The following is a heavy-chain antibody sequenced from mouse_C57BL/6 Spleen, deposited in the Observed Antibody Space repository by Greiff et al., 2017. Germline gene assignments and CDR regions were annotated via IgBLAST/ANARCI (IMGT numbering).Heavy chain of an antibody. V-gene: IGHV14-4*01. CDR1: GFNIKDDY. CDR2: IDPESGDT. D-gene: IGHD1-1*01. CDR3: TTAYGSSWYFDV. Sequence: EVQLQQSGAELVRPGASVKLSCTASGFNIKDDYMHWVKQRPEQGLEWIGWIDPESGDTEYASKFQGKATISADTSSNTAYLQLSSLTSADTAVYDCTTAYGSSWYFDVWGTGTTVTVSA. J-gene: IGHJ1*03.